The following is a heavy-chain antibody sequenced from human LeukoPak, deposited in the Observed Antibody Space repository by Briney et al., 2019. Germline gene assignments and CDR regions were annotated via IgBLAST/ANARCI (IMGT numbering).Heavy chain of an antibody. V-gene: IGHV4-61*02. CDR3: ARDGAVPYYFDY. CDR2: IYTSGST. D-gene: IGHD4/OR15-4a*01. CDR1: GGSISSGSYY. J-gene: IGHJ4*02. Sequence: SQTLSLTCTVSGGSISSGSYYWSWIRQPAGKGLEWIGRIYTSGSTNYNPSLKSRVTISVDTSKNQFSQKLSSVTAADTAVYYCARDGAVPYYFDYWGQGTLVTVSS.